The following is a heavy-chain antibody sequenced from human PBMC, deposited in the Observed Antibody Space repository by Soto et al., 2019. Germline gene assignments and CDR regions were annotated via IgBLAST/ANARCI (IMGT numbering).Heavy chain of an antibody. D-gene: IGHD3-22*01. CDR2: ISGGGDNT. V-gene: IGHV3-23*01. CDR3: VKDSLYYYDNMAFDY. Sequence: EVQLLESGGGLVQPGGSLRLSCAASGFTCSRHAMNWVRQAPGKRLEWVSVISGGGDNTYYADSVKGRFTISRDNSKNTLYLQMNSLRAEDTAVYCCVKDSLYYYDNMAFDYWGRGTLVTVSS. CDR1: GFTCSRHA. J-gene: IGHJ4*02.